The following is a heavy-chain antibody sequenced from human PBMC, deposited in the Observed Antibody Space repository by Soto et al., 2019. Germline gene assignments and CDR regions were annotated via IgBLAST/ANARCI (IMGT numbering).Heavy chain of an antibody. CDR2: INHSGST. CDR3: GRGGGFTFLGVVKYSPPDFNN. CDR1: GGSFSGYY. Sequence: NPSESLSLTCAVYGGSFSGYYWSWIRQPPGKGLEWIGEINHSGSTNYNPSLKSRVTISVDTSKNQFSLKLSSVTAADTAVYYCGRGGGFTFLGVVKYSPPDFNNGGQEPL. J-gene: IGHJ4*02. V-gene: IGHV4-34*01. D-gene: IGHD3-3*01.